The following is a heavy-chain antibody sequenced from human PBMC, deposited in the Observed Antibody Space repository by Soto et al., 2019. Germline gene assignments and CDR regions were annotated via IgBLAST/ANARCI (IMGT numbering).Heavy chain of an antibody. J-gene: IGHJ4*02. D-gene: IGHD1-26*01. CDR1: GVTFSSYA. CDR2: ISGSGGST. V-gene: IGHV3-23*01. CDR3: AKDLRIVGATLAY. Sequence: AVGSLRLSCAASGVTFSSYAMSWVRQDPGKGLEWVSAISGSGGSTYYADSVKGRFTISRDNSKNTLYLQMNSLRAEDTAVYYCAKDLRIVGATLAYWGQGTLVTVSS.